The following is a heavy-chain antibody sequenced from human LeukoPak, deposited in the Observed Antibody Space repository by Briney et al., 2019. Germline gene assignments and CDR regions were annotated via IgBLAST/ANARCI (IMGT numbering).Heavy chain of an antibody. V-gene: IGHV1-69*13. Sequence: SVKVSCKASGGAFSSYAISWVRQAPGQGLEWMGGIIPIFGTANYAQKFQGRVTITADESTSTAYMELSSLRSEDTAVYYCARDRAASRWLQFYYFDYWGQGTLVTVSS. D-gene: IGHD5-24*01. J-gene: IGHJ4*02. CDR3: ARDRAASRWLQFYYFDY. CDR2: IIPIFGTA. CDR1: GGAFSSYA.